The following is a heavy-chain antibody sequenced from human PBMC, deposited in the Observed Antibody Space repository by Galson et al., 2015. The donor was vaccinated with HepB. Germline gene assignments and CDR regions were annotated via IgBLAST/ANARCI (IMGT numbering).Heavy chain of an antibody. D-gene: IGHD3-10*01. CDR2: ISYSGDST. CDR1: GFTFSSYA. Sequence: SLRLSCAASGFTFSSYAMSWVRQAPGKGLEWVSCISYSGDSTYYANSVKGRFTISRDNSGNTLYLQMNSLRAEDTAIYYCAKDAHFPSGSHYSWGQGTLVTVSS. J-gene: IGHJ4*02. CDR3: AKDAHFPSGSHYS. V-gene: IGHV3-23*01.